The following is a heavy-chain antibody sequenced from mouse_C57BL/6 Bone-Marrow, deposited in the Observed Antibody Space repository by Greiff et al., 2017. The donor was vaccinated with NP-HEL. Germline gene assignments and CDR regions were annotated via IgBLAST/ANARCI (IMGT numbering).Heavy chain of an antibody. CDR2: ISRGGGYT. V-gene: IGHV5-6*02. J-gene: IGHJ2*01. CDR3: ARQYDSNYFDY. CDR1: GFTFTSYG. Sequence: DVMLLESGGDLVKPGGSLKLSCAASGFTFTSYGMSWVRQTPDKRLEWVATISRGGGYTYYTDNVKGRVTITRDKAKTTLYLQMSSLKSEYTAMYYCARQYDSNYFDYWDRGKTPTVS. D-gene: IGHD1-1*01.